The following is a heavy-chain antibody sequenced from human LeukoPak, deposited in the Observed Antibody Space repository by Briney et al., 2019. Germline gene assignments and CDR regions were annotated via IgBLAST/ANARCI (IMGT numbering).Heavy chain of an antibody. CDR2: TYYRSRWYN. V-gene: IGHV6-1*01. CDR3: ARSADGTLDY. CDR1: GGSISSYY. Sequence: PSETLSLTCTVSGGSISSYYWNWIRQSPSRGLEWLGRTYYRSRWYNDYAVSVKSRITVNPDTSKNQFSLHLNSVTPDDTAVYYCARSADGTLDYWGQGTLVTVSS. J-gene: IGHJ4*02. D-gene: IGHD6-13*01.